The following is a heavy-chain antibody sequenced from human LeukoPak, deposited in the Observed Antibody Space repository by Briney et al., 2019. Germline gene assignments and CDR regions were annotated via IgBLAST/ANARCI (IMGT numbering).Heavy chain of an antibody. CDR2: INPSGGST. V-gene: IGHV1-46*01. D-gene: IGHD6-19*01. Sequence: ASVKVSCKASGYTFTSYYMHWVRQAPGQGLEWMGIINPSGGSTSYAQKFQGRVTLTRDMSTSTVYMELSSLRSDDTAVYYCARDSSIAVAGDPYNWFDPWGQGTLVTVSS. CDR1: GYTFTSYY. CDR3: ARDSSIAVAGDPYNWFDP. J-gene: IGHJ5*02.